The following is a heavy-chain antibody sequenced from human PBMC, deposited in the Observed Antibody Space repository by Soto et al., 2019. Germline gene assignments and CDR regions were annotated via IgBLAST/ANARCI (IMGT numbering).Heavy chain of an antibody. CDR1: GGSISSYY. CDR2: IYYSGST. D-gene: IGHD4-17*01. Sequence: SETLSLTCTVSGGSISSYYWSWIRQPPGKGLKWIGYIYYSGSTNYNPSLKSRVTISVDTSKNQFSLKLSSVTAADTAVYYCARALESGDYGAFDIWGQGTMVTVSS. V-gene: IGHV4-59*01. CDR3: ARALESGDYGAFDI. J-gene: IGHJ3*02.